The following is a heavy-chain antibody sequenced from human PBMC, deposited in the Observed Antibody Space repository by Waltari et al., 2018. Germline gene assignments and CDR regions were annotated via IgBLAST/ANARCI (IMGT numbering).Heavy chain of an antibody. D-gene: IGHD3-16*01. CDR1: GGSITTITYF. J-gene: IGHJ4*01. Sequence: QLQMEESGPGLVRPSETLSLTCAVSGGSITTITYFWGWIRQPPGKGLEWIGSFSYNGNTSYNPSLNRRVAISGDTSKNQISLLLSSVTAADTAVYYCARGLGAIYWGHGTLVTVSS. V-gene: IGHV4-39*07. CDR3: ARGLGAIY. CDR2: FSYNGNT.